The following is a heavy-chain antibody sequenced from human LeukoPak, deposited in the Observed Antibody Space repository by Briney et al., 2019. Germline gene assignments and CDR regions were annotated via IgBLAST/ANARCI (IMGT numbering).Heavy chain of an antibody. CDR1: GYSFTSYW. Sequence: GESLKISCKGSGYSFTSYWIGWVRQMPGKGLEWMGIIYPGDSDTRYSPSFQGQVTISADKSISTAYLQWSSLKASDTAMYYCAGHQSVNDILTDLDYWGQGTLVTVSS. D-gene: IGHD3-9*01. V-gene: IGHV5-51*01. CDR2: IYPGDSDT. J-gene: IGHJ4*02. CDR3: AGHQSVNDILTDLDY.